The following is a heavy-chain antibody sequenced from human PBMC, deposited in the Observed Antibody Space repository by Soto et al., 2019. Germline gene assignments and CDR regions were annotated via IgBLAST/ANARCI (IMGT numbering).Heavy chain of an antibody. Sequence: EVQLVESGGGLVKPGGSLRLSCAASGFTFTRYSMNWVRQAPGKGLEWVSSISSTTNYIYYADSMKGRFTISRDNAKNSLYLEMNSLRAEDTAVYYCARESEDLTSNFGYWGQGTLVTVSS. CDR1: GFTFTRYS. CDR3: ARESEDLTSNFGY. J-gene: IGHJ4*02. CDR2: ISSTTNYI. V-gene: IGHV3-21*06.